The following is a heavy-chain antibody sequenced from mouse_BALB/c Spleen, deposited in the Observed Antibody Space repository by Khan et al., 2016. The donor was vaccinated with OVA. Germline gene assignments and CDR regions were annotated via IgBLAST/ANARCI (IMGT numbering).Heavy chain of an antibody. D-gene: IGHD2-10*01. CDR3: ARTPYFSYVMDY. CDR2: INTYTGES. J-gene: IGHJ4*01. CDR1: GYTFRNDG. V-gene: IGHV9-3-1*01. Sequence: QIQLVQSGPELKKPGETVKISCKAFGYTFRNDGMNWVKQAPGKGLKWMGWINTYTGESTHADDFKGRFVFSLEISASTAYLQINNLKNEDTATYFCARTPYFSYVMDYWGQGTSVTVSS.